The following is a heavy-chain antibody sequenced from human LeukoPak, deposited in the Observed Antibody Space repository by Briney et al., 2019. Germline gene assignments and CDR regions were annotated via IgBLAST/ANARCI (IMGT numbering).Heavy chain of an antibody. V-gene: IGHV3-23*01. J-gene: IGHJ4*02. Sequence: PGGSLRLSCAASGFTLTTYGMTWVRRAPGKGLEWVSTILGSGGITYYADSVKGRFTISRDNSKNTLYLQMSSLRAEDTAIYYCAKEGPLTMYGFFDYWGQGTLVTVSS. D-gene: IGHD3-10*01. CDR3: AKEGPLTMYGFFDY. CDR2: ILGSGGIT. CDR1: GFTLTTYG.